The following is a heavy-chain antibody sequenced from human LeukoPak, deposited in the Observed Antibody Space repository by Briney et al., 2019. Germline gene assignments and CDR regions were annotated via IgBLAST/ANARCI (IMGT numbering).Heavy chain of an antibody. CDR2: INHNGIT. V-gene: IGHV4-34*01. CDR3: ARGGYCGNTRCGGLDS. D-gene: IGHD2-2*01. CDR1: GRPFRGYY. J-gene: IGHJ4*02. Sequence: SETLSLTCAAYGRPFRGYYFTWIRQAPGKGLEWIGEINHNGITNYNPSLKSRVTISVDTSKNQISLKQTSATAADTAVYYCARGGYCGNTRCGGLDSWGQGTLVTVSS.